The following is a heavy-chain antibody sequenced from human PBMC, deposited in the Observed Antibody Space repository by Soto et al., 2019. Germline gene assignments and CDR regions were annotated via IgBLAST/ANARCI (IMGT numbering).Heavy chain of an antibody. CDR3: ARAGSPPGSGTYDWFDP. J-gene: IGHJ5*02. CDR1: GYTFTNYA. Sequence: QVQLVQSGAEVKKPGASVKVSCKASGYTFTNYAVHWVRQAPGQRLEWMGWINAGNGNTKYSQKFQGRVTITRDTSASTAYMELSSLRSEDTARYYCARAGSPPGSGTYDWFDPWGQGTLVTVSS. V-gene: IGHV1-3*01. CDR2: INAGNGNT. D-gene: IGHD3-10*01.